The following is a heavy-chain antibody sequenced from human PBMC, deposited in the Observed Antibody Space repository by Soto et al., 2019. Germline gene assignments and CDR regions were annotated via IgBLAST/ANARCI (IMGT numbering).Heavy chain of an antibody. Sequence: GGSLRLSCVASGFTFSTFAMTWVQQTPGKGLEGVATVGDEGFRTNVADSVKGRFIISRDNSKDTLSLEMSSLRVEDTGIYYCATKFRSYFDPWGQGARVTVSS. V-gene: IGHV3-23*01. J-gene: IGHJ4*02. CDR2: VGDEGFRT. CDR3: ATKFRSYFDP. CDR1: GFTFSTFA.